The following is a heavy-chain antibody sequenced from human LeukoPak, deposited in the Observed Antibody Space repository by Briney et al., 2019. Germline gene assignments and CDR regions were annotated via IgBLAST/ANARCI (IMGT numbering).Heavy chain of an antibody. CDR1: GFTYASYG. V-gene: IGHV3-20*04. CDR3: ARDAVQAGTPFYFDF. J-gene: IGHJ4*02. Sequence: PGGSLRLSCSASGFTYASYGMNWVRQAPGKGPQWVSEISAGSSNTFYADSVKGRFTISRDDADNSLHLQMNSLSAEDTAVYYCARDAVQAGTPFYFDFWGQGALVTVSP. CDR2: ISAGSSNT. D-gene: IGHD2-15*01.